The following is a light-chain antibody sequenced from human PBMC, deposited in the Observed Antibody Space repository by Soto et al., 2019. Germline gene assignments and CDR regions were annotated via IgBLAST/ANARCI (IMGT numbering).Light chain of an antibody. CDR2: KAS. V-gene: IGKV1-5*03. CDR1: QSISSW. CDR3: XXXXXYSNT. J-gene: IGKJ2*01. Sequence: DIQMTQSPSTLSASVGDRVTITCRASQSISSWLAWYQQKPGKAPKLLIYKASSLESGVPSRFSGSGSGTEFTLTISSLQPDDXXXXXXXXXXXYSNTFGQGTKLEIK.